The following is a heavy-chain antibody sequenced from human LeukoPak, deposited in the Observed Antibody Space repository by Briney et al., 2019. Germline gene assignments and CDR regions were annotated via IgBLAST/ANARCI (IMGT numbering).Heavy chain of an antibody. Sequence: SETLSLTCAVSGGSITNGGYSWSWIRQPPGTGLEWLGYISHTGSTYYKPSLKSRVTISVDRSKNQFSLKLTSVTAADTAVYYCARYSSTWPYWYLDLWGRGTLVTVSS. CDR2: ISHTGST. CDR1: GGSITNGGYS. J-gene: IGHJ2*01. CDR3: ARYSSTWPYWYLDL. D-gene: IGHD6-13*01. V-gene: IGHV4-30-2*01.